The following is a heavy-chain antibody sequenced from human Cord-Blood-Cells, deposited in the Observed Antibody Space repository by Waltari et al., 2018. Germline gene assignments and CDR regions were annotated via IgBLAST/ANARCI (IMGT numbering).Heavy chain of an antibody. Sequence: QDPLQEAGPVLVKPPSTLTLTCTVSGLPLSNARMGVSWIRQPPGKAPDWLAHIFSNDEKYYSRCMKSRRTISNDTSKSHVVLTTTNMYPVDTATYYGARLRTAVWLGYWGPVTLVTFS. D-gene: IGHD3-16*01. CDR2: IFSNDEK. J-gene: IGHJ4*02. CDR3: ARLRTAVWLGY. V-gene: IGHV2-26*01. CDR1: GLPLSNARMG.